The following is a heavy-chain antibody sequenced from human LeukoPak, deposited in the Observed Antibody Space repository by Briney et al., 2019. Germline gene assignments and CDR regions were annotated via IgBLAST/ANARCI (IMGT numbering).Heavy chain of an antibody. CDR2: INPNSGGT. D-gene: IGHD6-19*01. CDR3: ARAVAGLGGIDY. V-gene: IGHV1-2*02. CDR1: GYTFTGYY. J-gene: IGHJ4*02. Sequence: ASVKVSCKASGYTFTGYYMHWVRQAPGQGLEWMGWINPNSGGTNYAQKFQGRVTMTRDTSISTAYMELSRLRSDDTAVYYCARAVAGLGGIDYWGQGTLVTVSS.